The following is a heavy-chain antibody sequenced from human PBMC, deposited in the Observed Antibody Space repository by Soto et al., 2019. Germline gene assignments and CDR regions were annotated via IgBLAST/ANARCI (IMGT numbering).Heavy chain of an antibody. J-gene: IGHJ5*02. Sequence: SETLSLTCTVSGGSISSSSYYWGWIRQPPGKGLEWIGSIYYSGSTYYNPSLKSRVTISVDTSKNQFSLKLSSVTAADTAVYYCASPKIAFYNWFDPGGQGTLVTV. CDR1: GGSISSSSYY. V-gene: IGHV4-39*01. CDR2: IYYSGST. D-gene: IGHD3-3*02. CDR3: ASPKIAFYNWFDP.